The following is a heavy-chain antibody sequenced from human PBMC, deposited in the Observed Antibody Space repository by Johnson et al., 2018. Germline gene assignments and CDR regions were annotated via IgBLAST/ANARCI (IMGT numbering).Heavy chain of an antibody. CDR1: GFTFSSYA. V-gene: IGHV3-23*01. CDR2: ISGRGGSP. Sequence: VQLQESGGGLVQPGRSLRLSCAASGFTFSSYAMSWVRQAPGQGLAWVSAISGRGGSPYYADSVKGRFTISRDNAKNSLYLQMNMLRAEDTALYYCAKPPVGWLGEGAEYFQHWGQGTLVTVSS. J-gene: IGHJ1*01. D-gene: IGHD3-3*01. CDR3: AKPPVGWLGEGAEYFQH.